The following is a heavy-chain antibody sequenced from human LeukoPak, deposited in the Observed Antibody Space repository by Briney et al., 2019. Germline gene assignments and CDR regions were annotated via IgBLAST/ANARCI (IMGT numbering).Heavy chain of an antibody. J-gene: IGHJ4*02. CDR2: ISGSGGST. D-gene: IGHD6-19*01. Sequence: GGSLRLSCAASEFTVSTYAMSWVRQAPGKGLEWVSAISGSGGSTFYADSVKGRFTISRDNSKNTLYLQMNSLRAEDTAVYYCAKDRHTSGWYYFDYWGRGTLVTVSS. CDR1: EFTVSTYA. V-gene: IGHV3-23*01. CDR3: AKDRHTSGWYYFDY.